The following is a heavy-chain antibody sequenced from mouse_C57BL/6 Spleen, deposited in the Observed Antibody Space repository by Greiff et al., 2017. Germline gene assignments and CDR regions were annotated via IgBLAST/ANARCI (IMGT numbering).Heavy chain of an antibody. D-gene: IGHD1-1*01. Sequence: VQLQQSGPELVKPGASVKISCKASGYTFTDYYMNWVKQSHGKSLEWIGDINPNNGGTSYNQKFKGKATLTVDKSSSTAYMELRSLTSEDSAVYYCARMTTVVAPYYYAMDYWGQGTSVTVSS. CDR2: INPNNGGT. CDR1: GYTFTDYY. CDR3: ARMTTVVAPYYYAMDY. V-gene: IGHV1-26*01. J-gene: IGHJ4*01.